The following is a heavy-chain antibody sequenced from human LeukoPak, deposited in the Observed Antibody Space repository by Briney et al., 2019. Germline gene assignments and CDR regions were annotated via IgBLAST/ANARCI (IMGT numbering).Heavy chain of an antibody. Sequence: KGMEWVSVIYSGGSTYYADSVKGRFTISRDNSKNTLYLQMNSLRAEDTAVYYCARVSGYDFLFDYWGQGTLVTVSS. J-gene: IGHJ4*02. CDR2: IYSGGST. D-gene: IGHD5-12*01. CDR3: ARVSGYDFLFDY. V-gene: IGHV3-66*01.